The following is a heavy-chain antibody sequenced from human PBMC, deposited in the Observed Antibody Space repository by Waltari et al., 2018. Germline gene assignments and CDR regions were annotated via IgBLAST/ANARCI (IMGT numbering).Heavy chain of an antibody. CDR2: IYYSGST. V-gene: IGHV4-59*11. CDR3: ARGPSYDFWSGYYDYFDY. J-gene: IGHJ4*02. CDR1: GGSISSHY. D-gene: IGHD3-3*01. Sequence: QVQLQESGPGLVKPSDTLSLTCTVSGGSISSHYWSWIRQPPGKGLEWIGYIYYSGSTNYNPSLKSRVTISVDTSKNQFSLKLSSVTAADTAVYYCARGPSYDFWSGYYDYFDYWGQGTLVTVSS.